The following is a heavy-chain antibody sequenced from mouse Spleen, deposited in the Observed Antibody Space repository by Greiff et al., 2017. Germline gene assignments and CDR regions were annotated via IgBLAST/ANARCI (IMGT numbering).Heavy chain of an antibody. CDR3: ARADRSYAMDY. CDR1: GYSFTGYY. D-gene: IGHD2-14*01. J-gene: IGHJ4*01. CDR2: INPSTGGT. Sequence: EVQRVESGPELVKPGASVKISCKASGYSFTGYYMNWVKQSPEKSLEWIGEINPSTGGTTYNQKFKAKATLTVDKSSSTAYMQLKSLTSEDSAVYYCARADRSYAMDYWGQGTSVTVSS. V-gene: IGHV1-42*01.